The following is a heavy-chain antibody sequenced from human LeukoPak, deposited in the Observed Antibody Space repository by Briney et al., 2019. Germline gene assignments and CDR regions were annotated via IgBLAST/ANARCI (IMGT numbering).Heavy chain of an antibody. CDR3: ARDKNYYDSSGRRKVTDY. J-gene: IGHJ4*02. Sequence: GGSLRLSCAASGFTFSSYEIHWVRQAPGKGLEWVSYISSSGNTIYYADSVKGRFTISRDNAKNSLYLQMNSLRAEDTAIYYCARDKNYYDSSGRRKVTDYWGQGTLVTVSS. CDR2: ISSSGNTI. CDR1: GFTFSSYE. V-gene: IGHV3-48*03. D-gene: IGHD3-22*01.